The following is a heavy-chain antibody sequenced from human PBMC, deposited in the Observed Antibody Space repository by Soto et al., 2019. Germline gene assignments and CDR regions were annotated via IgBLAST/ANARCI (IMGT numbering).Heavy chain of an antibody. V-gene: IGHV1-18*01. CDR3: ARGITILGVVPG. CDR1: GYTFTNYG. Sequence: GASVKVSCKAPGYTFTNYGISWVRQATGQGLEWMGWISAYSGNTDYAQKFQGRVTMTEDTSIDTAYMELSSLRSEYTAVYYCARGITILGVVPGWGQGTLVTVSS. D-gene: IGHD3-3*01. CDR2: ISAYSGNT. J-gene: IGHJ4*02.